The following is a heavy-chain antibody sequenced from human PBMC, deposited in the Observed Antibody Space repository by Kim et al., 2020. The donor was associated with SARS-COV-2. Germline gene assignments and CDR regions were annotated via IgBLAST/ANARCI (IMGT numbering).Heavy chain of an antibody. J-gene: IGHJ6*02. D-gene: IGHD2-21*02. V-gene: IGHV1-69*13. CDR1: GGIFSSYV. CDR3: ARYLLRGGNSYFYYGMDV. CDR2: IIPLFGTT. Sequence: SVKVSCKASGGIFSSYVISWVRRAPGQGLEWMGGIIPLFGTTNYAQKFQGRVTITADESTSTAYMELSSLRSEDTAVYYCARYLLRGGNSYFYYGMDVWGQGTTVTVSS.